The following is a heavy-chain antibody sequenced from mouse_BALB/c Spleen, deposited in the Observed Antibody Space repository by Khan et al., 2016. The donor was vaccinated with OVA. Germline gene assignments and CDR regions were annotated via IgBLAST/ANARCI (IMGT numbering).Heavy chain of an antibody. CDR1: GYTFTDYV. D-gene: IGHD1-1*02. CDR3: AKNYASWFAY. V-gene: IGHV1-77*01. Sequence: VQLQESGPELVKPGASVKMSCKTSGYTFTDYVINWMKQRPGQGLEWIGEIYPGRGSTNYNGKFKDKSTLTADKSSGTAYMQLSSLTSEDSAVYFCAKNYASWFAYWGQGTLVTVSA. J-gene: IGHJ3*01. CDR2: IYPGRGST.